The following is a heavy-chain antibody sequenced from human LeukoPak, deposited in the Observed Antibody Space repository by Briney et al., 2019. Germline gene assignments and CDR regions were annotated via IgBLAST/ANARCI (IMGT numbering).Heavy chain of an antibody. CDR1: GGSISSYY. V-gene: IGHV4-59*01. J-gene: IGHJ4*02. Sequence: SETLSLTCTVSGGSISSYYWSWIRQPPEKGLEWIGYIYYSGSTTYNPSLKSRVTISVDTSKNQFSLKVNSVTAADTAVYYCARAGARRGGGGHFDYWGQGTLVTVSS. CDR3: ARAGARRGGGGHFDY. D-gene: IGHD2-15*01. CDR2: IYYSGST.